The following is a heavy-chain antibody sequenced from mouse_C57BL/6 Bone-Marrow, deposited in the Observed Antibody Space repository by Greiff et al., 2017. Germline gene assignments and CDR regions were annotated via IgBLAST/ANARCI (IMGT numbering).Heavy chain of an antibody. Sequence: EVQLQESGAELVRPGASVKLSCTASGFNIKDDYIHWVKQRPEQGLEWIGWIDPEIGDTEYASKFQGKATITSDTSSNTAYIQLSSLTSEDTAVYYCASFDGNYFDFWGQGTPRTVAS. CDR3: ASFDGNYFDF. J-gene: IGHJ2*01. D-gene: IGHD2-3*01. CDR2: IDPEIGDT. CDR1: GFNIKDDY. V-gene: IGHV14-4*01.